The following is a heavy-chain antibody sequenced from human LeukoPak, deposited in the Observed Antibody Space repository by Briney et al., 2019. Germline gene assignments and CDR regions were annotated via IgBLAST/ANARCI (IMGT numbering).Heavy chain of an antibody. J-gene: IGHJ6*02. CDR3: ARDKVPGYGMDV. V-gene: IGHV4-39*07. CDR2: IYYSGST. CDR1: GGSISSSSYY. Sequence: SETLSLTCTVSGGSISSSSYYWGWIRQPPGKGLEWIGSIYYSGSTYYNPSLKSRVTIPVDTSKNQFSLKLSSVTAADTAVYYCARDKVPGYGMDVWGQGTTVTVSS.